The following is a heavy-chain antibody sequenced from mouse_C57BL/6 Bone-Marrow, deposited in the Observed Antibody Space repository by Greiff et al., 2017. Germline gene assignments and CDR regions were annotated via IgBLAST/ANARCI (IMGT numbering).Heavy chain of an antibody. V-gene: IGHV2-2*01. CDR2: IWSGGST. D-gene: IGHD2-4*01. Sequence: VQLQQSGPGLVQPSQSLSITCTVSGFSLTSYGVHWVRQSPGKGLEWLGVIWSGGSTDYNAAFISRLSISKDNSKSQVFFKMNSLQADDTAIYYCAKIYYDYDGWYFDVWGTGTTVTVSS. CDR1: GFSLTSYG. J-gene: IGHJ1*03. CDR3: AKIYYDYDGWYFDV.